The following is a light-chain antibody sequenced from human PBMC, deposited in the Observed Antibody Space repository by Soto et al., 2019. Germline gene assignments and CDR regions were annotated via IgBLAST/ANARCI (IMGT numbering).Light chain of an antibody. J-gene: IGLJ1*01. Sequence: QSALTLNQPPSVSGSPGQSVTISCTGTSSDVGSDNRVSWYQQPTGTAPKLMIYQVSNRPSGVPDRFSGSKSGNTASLTIAGLQTDDEADYYCTLYSTSNTVFGTGTKLTVL. V-gene: IGLV2-18*01. CDR1: SSDVGSDNR. CDR2: QVS. CDR3: TLYSTSNTV.